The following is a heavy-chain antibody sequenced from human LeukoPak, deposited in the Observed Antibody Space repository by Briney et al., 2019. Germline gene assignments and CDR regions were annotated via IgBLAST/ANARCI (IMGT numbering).Heavy chain of an antibody. CDR1: QFTFSHYG. V-gene: IGHV3-33*01. D-gene: IGHD2-2*01. CDR2: IWSDGTNQ. CDR3: ARGSSTHGEYYFDY. J-gene: IGHJ4*02. Sequence: GGSLRLSCVASQFTFSHYGMHWVRQAPGKGLEWVAVIWSDGTNQYYADSVKGRFTISRDNAKNSLYLQMNSLRAEDTAVYYCARGSSTHGEYYFDYWGQGTLVTVSS.